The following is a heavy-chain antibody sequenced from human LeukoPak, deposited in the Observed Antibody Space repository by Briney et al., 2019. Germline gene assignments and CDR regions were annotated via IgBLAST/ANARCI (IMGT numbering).Heavy chain of an antibody. J-gene: IGHJ4*02. D-gene: IGHD3-16*01. CDR1: GFTFRTYG. Sequence: PGGSLRLSCAASGFTFRTYGMHWVRQAPGKGLEWVAFIRSDGNNKYYADSVKGRFTISRDNSKNTLYLQMNSLRAEDTAVYYCARGLSAMGYFDYWGQGTLVTVSS. CDR3: ARGLSAMGYFDY. CDR2: IRSDGNNK. V-gene: IGHV3-30*02.